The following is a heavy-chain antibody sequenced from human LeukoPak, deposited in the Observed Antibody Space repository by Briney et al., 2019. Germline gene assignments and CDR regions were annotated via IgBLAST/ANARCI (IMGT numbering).Heavy chain of an antibody. CDR1: GFTFSSYA. CDR3: ARTGYSSGKRGAFDY. CDR2: ISYDGSNK. J-gene: IGHJ4*02. V-gene: IGHV3-30*04. D-gene: IGHD6-19*01. Sequence: GRSLRLSCAASGFTFSSYAMHWVRQAPGKGLEWVAVISYDGSNKYYADSAKGRFTISRDNSKNTLCLQMNSLRAEDTAVYYCARTGYSSGKRGAFDYWGQGTLVTVSS.